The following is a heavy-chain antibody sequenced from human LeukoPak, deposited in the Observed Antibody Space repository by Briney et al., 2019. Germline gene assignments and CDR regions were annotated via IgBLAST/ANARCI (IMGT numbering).Heavy chain of an antibody. CDR1: GVTFSSHS. Sequence: GGSLRLSCAASGVTFSSHSMHWVRHAPGKGLAWVSGISRDGTSTNYADAVKGRFTIPRDNAKNTLYLQMNSLRVEDTAVYSCARGWYGPDSCGQGTLVTVSS. J-gene: IGHJ5*01. CDR2: ISRDGTST. V-gene: IGHV3-74*01. CDR3: ARGWYGPDS. D-gene: IGHD2-15*01.